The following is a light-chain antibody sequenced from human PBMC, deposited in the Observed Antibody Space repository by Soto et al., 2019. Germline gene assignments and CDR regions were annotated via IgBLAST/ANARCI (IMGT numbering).Light chain of an antibody. CDR2: RAS. V-gene: IGKV3-20*01. CDR1: QSVRSTF. CDR3: RQYHDSPMNT. J-gene: IGKJ2*01. Sequence: VLPQSPDTLSLSPGDRATLSCRASQSVRSTFLAWYQQKPGQAPRLLIYRASNRAAGIPERFSGSASGTEFTLTISRLEPDDSAVYYCRQYHDSPMNTFGQGTKLQIK.